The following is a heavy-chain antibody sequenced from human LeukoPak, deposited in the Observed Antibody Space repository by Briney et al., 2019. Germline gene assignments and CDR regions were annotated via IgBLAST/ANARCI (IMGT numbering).Heavy chain of an antibody. D-gene: IGHD4-17*01. CDR2: ISSASYDK. CDR3: ARHLPNPYAPVFDI. CDR1: GFTFSSYS. Sequence: PGGSLRLSCAASGFTFSSYSMNWVRQAPGKGLEWVSSISSASYDKSYTDSVKGRFTISRDNAKDSLYLQMNSLRAEDTAVYYCARHLPNPYAPVFDIGGQGTMVTVSS. V-gene: IGHV3-21*01. J-gene: IGHJ3*02.